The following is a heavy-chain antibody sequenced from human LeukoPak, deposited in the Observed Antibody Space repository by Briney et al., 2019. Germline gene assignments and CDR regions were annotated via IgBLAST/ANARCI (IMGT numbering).Heavy chain of an antibody. J-gene: IGHJ4*02. D-gene: IGHD6-6*01. CDR2: IYYSGST. Sequence: SSETLSLTCTVSGGSISSSSYYWGWIRQPPGKGLEWIGSIYYSGSTYYNPSLKSRVTISVDTSKNQFSLKLSSVTAADTAVYYCARNTEYSSSSGSVDYWGQGTLVTVSS. V-gene: IGHV4-39*07. CDR1: GGSISSSSYY. CDR3: ARNTEYSSSSGSVDY.